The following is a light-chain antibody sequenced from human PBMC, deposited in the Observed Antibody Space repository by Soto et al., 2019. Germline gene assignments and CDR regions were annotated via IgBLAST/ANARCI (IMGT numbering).Light chain of an antibody. CDR1: QSISNW. V-gene: IGKV1-5*01. CDR2: HAS. J-gene: IGKJ1*01. CDR3: QQYNSYSEA. Sequence: DLQMTQSPSTLPASVGARVTITCRASQSISNWLAWYQQKPGTAPKLLIYHASTLESGVPSRFSGSGSGTELTITISSLQPDDVETYDGQQYNSYSEAFGQGTKVDIK.